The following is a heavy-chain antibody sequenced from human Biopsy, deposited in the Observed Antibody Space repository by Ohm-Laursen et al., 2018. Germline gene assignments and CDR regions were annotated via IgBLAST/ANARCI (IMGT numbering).Heavy chain of an antibody. CDR2: ISGNSDII. CDR1: GFTFSSYA. J-gene: IGHJ4*02. D-gene: IGHD1-26*01. CDR3: SHATAQTVTHFDY. V-gene: IGHV3-23*01. Sequence: SLRLSCAASGFTFSSYAMTWFRQAPGKGMEWVSTISGNSDIIYDTDSVKGRFTISRDNSKNKLYLQMNNLRADNTAVYYCSHATAQTVTHFDYWGQGTLVTVPS.